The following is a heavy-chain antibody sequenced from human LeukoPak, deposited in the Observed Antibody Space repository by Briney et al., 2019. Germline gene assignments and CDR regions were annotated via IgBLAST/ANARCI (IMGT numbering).Heavy chain of an antibody. J-gene: IGHJ4*02. CDR1: GGXISSSY. CDR2: LYSSGST. V-gene: IGHV4-4*07. Sequence: SETLSLTCTVSGGXISSSYWSWIRQPAGKGLEWIGRLYSSGSTDYNPSLKSRVTMSLDTSKNQFSLNLISVTAADTAVYYCARDTGGSPLYSFDYWGQGTMVTVSS. CDR3: ARDTGGSPLYSFDY. D-gene: IGHD2-8*02.